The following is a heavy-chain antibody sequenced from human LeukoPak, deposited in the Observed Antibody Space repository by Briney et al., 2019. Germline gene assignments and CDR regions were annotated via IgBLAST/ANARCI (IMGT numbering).Heavy chain of an antibody. Sequence: GGSLRISCAASGFTFSSYSMNWVRQAPGKGLEWVSSISSSSSYIYYADSVKGRFTISRDNAKSSLYLQMNSLRAEDTAVYYCARSSVYYYGMDVWGQGTTVTVSS. CDR2: ISSSSSYI. J-gene: IGHJ6*02. CDR1: GFTFSSYS. V-gene: IGHV3-21*01. CDR3: ARSSVYYYGMDV.